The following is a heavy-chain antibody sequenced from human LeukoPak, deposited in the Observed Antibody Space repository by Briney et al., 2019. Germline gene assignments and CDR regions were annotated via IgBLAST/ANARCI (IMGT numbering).Heavy chain of an antibody. J-gene: IGHJ5*02. CDR2: INHSGST. D-gene: IGHD3-22*01. CDR1: GGSFSGYY. V-gene: IGHV4-34*01. CDR3: ARGYRVMIAGNPVNWFDP. Sequence: SETLSLTCAVYGGSFSGYYWSWIRQPPGKGLEWIGEINHSGSTNYNPSLKSRVTISADTSKNQLSLKLSSVTAADTAVYYCARGYRVMIAGNPVNWFDPWGQGTLVTVSS.